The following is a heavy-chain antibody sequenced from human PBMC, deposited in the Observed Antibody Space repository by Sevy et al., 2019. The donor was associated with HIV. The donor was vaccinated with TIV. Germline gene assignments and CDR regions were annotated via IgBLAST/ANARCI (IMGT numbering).Heavy chain of an antibody. V-gene: IGHV3-13*01. CDR1: GFTFSSYD. Sequence: GGSLRLSCAASGFTFSSYDMHWDRQATGKGLEWVSAIGTAGDTYYPGSVKGRFTISRENAKNSLYLQMNSLRAGDTAVYYCARAYGWRGGFDYWGQGTLVTVSS. D-gene: IGHD3-16*01. CDR2: IGTAGDT. CDR3: ARAYGWRGGFDY. J-gene: IGHJ4*02.